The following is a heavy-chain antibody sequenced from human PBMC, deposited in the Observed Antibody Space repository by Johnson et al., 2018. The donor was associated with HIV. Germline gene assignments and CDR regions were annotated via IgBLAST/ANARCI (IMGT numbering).Heavy chain of an antibody. J-gene: IGHJ3*02. CDR2: IGTAGDT. D-gene: IGHD6-13*01. CDR1: GFSSRSYD. CDR3: AKGQTGYSSSWDSGGAFDI. Sequence: VQLVESGGGLVQPGGSLRLSCAASGFSSRSYDMHWVRQRTGKGLEWVPGIGTAGDTYYPASVTGRLTIPREHSKNTLYIQMNSLRAEDTAVYYCAKGQTGYSSSWDSGGAFDIWGQGTMVTVSS. V-gene: IGHV3-13*01.